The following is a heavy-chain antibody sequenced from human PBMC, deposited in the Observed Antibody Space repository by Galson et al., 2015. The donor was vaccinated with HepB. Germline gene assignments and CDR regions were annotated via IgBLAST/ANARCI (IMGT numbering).Heavy chain of an antibody. D-gene: IGHD3-10*01. J-gene: IGHJ4*02. V-gene: IGHV3-7*03. Sequence: PLRLSCAASGFTFSSYWLSWVRQAPGKGLEWVADLKQDGSEKYYVDSVKGRFTISRDNAKNSPYLQMNSLRAEDTAVYYCARGRWFGELGSFDYWGQGTLVTVSS. CDR1: GFTFSSYW. CDR2: LKQDGSEK. CDR3: ARGRWFGELGSFDY.